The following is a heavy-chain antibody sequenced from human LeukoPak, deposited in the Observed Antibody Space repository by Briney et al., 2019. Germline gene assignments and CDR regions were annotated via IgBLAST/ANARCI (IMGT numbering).Heavy chain of an antibody. Sequence: GGSLRLSCAASGFTFNIYGMHWVRQAPGKGLEWVAVISYDGSNKYYADSVKGRFTISRDNSKNTLFLQMNSLRGEDTAVYYCAKGPERCSPYYYYGMDVWGQGTTVTVSS. CDR2: ISYDGSNK. CDR3: AKGPERCSPYYYYGMDV. CDR1: GFTFNIYG. V-gene: IGHV3-30*18. D-gene: IGHD2-15*01. J-gene: IGHJ6*02.